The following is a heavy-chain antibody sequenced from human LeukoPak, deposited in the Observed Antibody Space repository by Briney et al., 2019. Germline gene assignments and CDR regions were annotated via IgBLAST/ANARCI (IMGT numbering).Heavy chain of an antibody. CDR3: ARGGYSGYDLVYYYYYYGMDV. D-gene: IGHD5-12*01. CDR1: GFTFSSYG. J-gene: IGHJ6*02. V-gene: IGHV3-33*01. Sequence: GGSLRLSCAASGFTFSSYGMHWVRQAPGKGLEWVAVIWYDGSNKYYADSVKGRFTISRDNSKNTLYLQMNSLRAEDTAVYYCARGGYSGYDLVYYYYYYGMDVWGQGTTVTVSS. CDR2: IWYDGSNK.